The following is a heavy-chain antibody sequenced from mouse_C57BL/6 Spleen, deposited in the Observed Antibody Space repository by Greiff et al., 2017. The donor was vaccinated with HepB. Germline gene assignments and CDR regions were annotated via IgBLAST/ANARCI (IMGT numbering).Heavy chain of an antibody. Sequence: VKLQEPGAELVMPGASVKLSCKASGYTFTSYWMHWVKQRPGQGLEWIGEIDPSDSYTNYNQKFKGKSTLTVDKSSSTAYMQLSSLTSEDSAVYYCAPRYDGSFAYWGQGTLVTVSA. CDR1: GYTFTSYW. CDR2: IDPSDSYT. J-gene: IGHJ3*01. V-gene: IGHV1-69*01. D-gene: IGHD2-12*01. CDR3: APRYDGSFAY.